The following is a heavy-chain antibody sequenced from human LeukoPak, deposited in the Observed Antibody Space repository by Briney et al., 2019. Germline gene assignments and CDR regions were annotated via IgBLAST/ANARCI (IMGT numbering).Heavy chain of an antibody. CDR3: ARVGMQLWLPYFDY. CDR1: GFTFSSYS. V-gene: IGHV3-48*01. D-gene: IGHD5-18*01. CDR2: ISSSSSTI. J-gene: IGHJ4*02. Sequence: PGGSLRLSCAASGFTFSSYSMNWVRQAPGKGLEWVSYISSSSSTIYYADSVKGRFTISRDNAKNSLYLQMNSLRAEDTAVYYCARVGMQLWLPYFDYWGQGTLVTVSS.